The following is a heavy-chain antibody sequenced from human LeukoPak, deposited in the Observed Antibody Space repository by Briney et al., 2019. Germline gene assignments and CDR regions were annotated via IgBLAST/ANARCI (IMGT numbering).Heavy chain of an antibody. CDR2: ISGDSTYI. D-gene: IGHD1-1*01. Sequence: PGGSLRLSCAASGFTFASYSMNWVRQAPGKGLEWVSSISGDSTYIYNAGSVKSRFTISRDNAQASLYLQMNSLRADDTAVYYCARVSGRLERQSDLDYWGQGTLVIVSS. J-gene: IGHJ4*02. CDR3: ARVSGRLERQSDLDY. V-gene: IGHV3-21*01. CDR1: GFTFASYS.